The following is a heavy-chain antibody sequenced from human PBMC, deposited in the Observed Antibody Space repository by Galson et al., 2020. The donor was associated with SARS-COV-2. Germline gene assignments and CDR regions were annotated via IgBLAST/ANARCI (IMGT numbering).Heavy chain of an antibody. CDR2: IRSQAYGGPT. Sequence: GGPRRPSGKASGFPIGDLAMSWVRQAPGTGLEWVGFIRSQAYGGPTEYAASVKGRFIISRDDSKNIVYLQMNSLKTEDTAVNYCTSVLQGGYWGQGTLVTVSS. J-gene: IGHJ4*02. D-gene: IGHD3-16*01. CDR3: TSVLQGGY. CDR1: GFPIGDLA. V-gene: IGHV3-49*04.